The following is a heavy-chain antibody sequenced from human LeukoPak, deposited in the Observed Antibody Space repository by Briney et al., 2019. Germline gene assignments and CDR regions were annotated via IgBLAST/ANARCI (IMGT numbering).Heavy chain of an antibody. CDR2: IYSNGAT. CDR1: GGSISGYY. J-gene: IGHJ5*02. CDR3: ARPYYYDSRIDP. D-gene: IGHD3-22*01. Sequence: SETLSLTCSVSGGSISGYYWSCIRQAPGKGLEWIGYIYSNGATLYSPSLKSRVTMSVDTSKNQFSLNLSSVTAADTAVYYCARPYYYDSRIDPWGQGTLVTVSS. V-gene: IGHV4-59*08.